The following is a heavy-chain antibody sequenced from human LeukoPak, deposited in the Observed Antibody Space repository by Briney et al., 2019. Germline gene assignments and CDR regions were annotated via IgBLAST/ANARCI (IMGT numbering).Heavy chain of an antibody. CDR2: IYTSGST. V-gene: IGHV4-4*07. D-gene: IGHD2-8*01. CDR3: ARLSCNTGVCYDFDY. Sequence: PSETLSLTCTVSGGSISSYYWSWIRQPAGKGLEWIGRIYTSGSTNYNPSLKSRVTISVDTSKNQFSLKLSSVTAADTAVYYCARLSCNTGVCYDFDYWGQGPLVTVSS. J-gene: IGHJ4*02. CDR1: GGSISSYY.